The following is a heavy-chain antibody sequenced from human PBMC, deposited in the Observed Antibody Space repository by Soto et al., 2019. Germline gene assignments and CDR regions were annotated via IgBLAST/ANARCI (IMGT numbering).Heavy chain of an antibody. Sequence: KTSETLSLTCAVYGGSFSGYYWSWIRQPPGKWLEWIGEINHSGSTNYNPSLKSRVTISVDTSKNQFSLKLSSVTAADTAVYYCARGVGVVPAAIFVSYYGMDVRGQGXTVTVYS. D-gene: IGHD2-2*01. V-gene: IGHV4-34*01. CDR3: ARGVGVVPAAIFVSYYGMDV. J-gene: IGHJ6*02. CDR2: INHSGST. CDR1: GGSFSGYY.